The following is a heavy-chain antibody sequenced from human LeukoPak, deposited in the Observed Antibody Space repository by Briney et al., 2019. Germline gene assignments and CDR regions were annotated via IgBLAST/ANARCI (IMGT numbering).Heavy chain of an antibody. Sequence: SETLSLTCAVSGYSISSGYYWGWIRQPPGKGLEWIGSIYHSGSTYYNPSLKSRVTISVDTSKNQFSLKLSSVTAADTAVYYCASLYYGSGGYYKGTWGQGTLVTVSS. CDR3: ASLYYGSGGYYKGT. CDR2: IYHSGST. D-gene: IGHD3-10*01. J-gene: IGHJ4*02. V-gene: IGHV4-38-2*01. CDR1: GYSISSGYY.